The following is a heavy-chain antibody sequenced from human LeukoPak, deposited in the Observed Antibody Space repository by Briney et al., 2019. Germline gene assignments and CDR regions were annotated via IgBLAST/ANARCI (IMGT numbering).Heavy chain of an antibody. D-gene: IGHD6-13*01. Sequence: GASVKVSCKASGYTFTIYAMHWVRQAPGQRLEWMGWINAGNGNTKYSQKFQARVTITRDTSASTAYMELSSLRSEDTAVYYCARDPIGSRWPYYFDYWGQGTLVTVSS. CDR3: ARDPIGSRWPYYFDY. V-gene: IGHV1-3*01. CDR2: INAGNGNT. CDR1: GYTFTIYA. J-gene: IGHJ4*02.